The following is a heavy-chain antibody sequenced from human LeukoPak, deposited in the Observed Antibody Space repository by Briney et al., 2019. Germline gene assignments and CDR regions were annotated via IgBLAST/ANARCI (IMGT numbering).Heavy chain of an antibody. CDR1: GGSFSGYY. V-gene: IGHV4-59*10. D-gene: IGHD3-3*01. CDR2: IYTSGST. Sequence: SETLSLTCAVYGGSFSGYYWSWIRQPPGKGLEWIGRIYTSGSTNYNPSLKSRVTMSVDTSKNQFSLKLSSVTAADTAVYYCARDSIRITIFGVAIMGAFDIWGQGTMVTVSS. CDR3: ARDSIRITIFGVAIMGAFDI. J-gene: IGHJ3*02.